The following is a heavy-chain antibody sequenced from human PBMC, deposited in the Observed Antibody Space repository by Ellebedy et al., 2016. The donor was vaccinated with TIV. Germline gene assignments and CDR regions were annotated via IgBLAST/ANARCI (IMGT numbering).Heavy chain of an antibody. CDR2: IFYHGST. CDR3: ARGYSSGWYNWFDP. CDR1: GDSIISDY. J-gene: IGHJ5*02. V-gene: IGHV4-59*01. Sequence: MPSETLSLTCLVSGDSIISDYWGWIRQSPGTGLEWIGYIFYHGSTNYNPSLKRRVTMLVDTSKNQFSLELSSVTPADTAVYYCARGYSSGWYNWFDPWGQGTLVTVSS. D-gene: IGHD6-19*01.